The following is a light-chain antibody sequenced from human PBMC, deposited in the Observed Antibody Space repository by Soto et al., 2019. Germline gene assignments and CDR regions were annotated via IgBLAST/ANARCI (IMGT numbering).Light chain of an antibody. J-gene: IGLJ3*02. V-gene: IGLV1-44*01. CDR3: AAWDDSLNGWV. CDR2: SNN. CDR1: SSNIGSQT. Sequence: QSVLTQPPSASGTPGQRVTISCSGSSSNIGSQTVNWYQQLPGTAPKLLIYSNNQRPSGVPDRLSGSKSGTSASLAISGLQSADEADYYCAAWDDSLNGWVFGGGTKLTVL.